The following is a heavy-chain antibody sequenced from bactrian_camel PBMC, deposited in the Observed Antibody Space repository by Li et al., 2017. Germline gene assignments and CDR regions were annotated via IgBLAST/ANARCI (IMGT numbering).Heavy chain of an antibody. Sequence: VQLVESGGGLVQPGGSLRLSCVVSGRTLSSIAIHWVRQAPGQGLEWVSHTTIGGTSFYADSVKGRVTISRDDAKNTLYLQLNSLTAEDTAMYYCTKPPSTRVVLTNPEYDVWGQGTQVTVS. CDR1: GRTLSSIA. V-gene: IGHV3S31*01. CDR3: TKPPSTRVVLTNPEYDV. CDR2: TTIGGTS. J-gene: IGHJ4*01. D-gene: IGHD2*01.